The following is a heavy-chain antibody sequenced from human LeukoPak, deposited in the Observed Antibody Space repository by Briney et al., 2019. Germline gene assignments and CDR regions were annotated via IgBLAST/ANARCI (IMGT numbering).Heavy chain of an antibody. Sequence: SETLSLTCTVSGDSISSGDYYWSWIRQPAGKGLEWIGRISSSGSTNYNPSLKSRVTISVDTSKNQFSLKLSSVTAADTAVYYCGREGGVNFLTVFGVFNMGAKGTMATV. D-gene: IGHD3/OR15-3a*01. CDR3: GREGGVNFLTVFGVFNM. CDR1: GDSISSGDYY. CDR2: ISSSGST. J-gene: IGHJ3*02. V-gene: IGHV4-61*02.